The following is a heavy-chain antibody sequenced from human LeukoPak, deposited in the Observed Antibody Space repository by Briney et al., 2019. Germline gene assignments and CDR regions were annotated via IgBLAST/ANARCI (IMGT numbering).Heavy chain of an antibody. CDR3: TRQKPPHFAEWLLPRYNWFDS. CDR2: ISAHNGNT. J-gene: IGHJ5*01. CDR1: GYTFTSYG. Sequence: ASVKVSCKASGYTFTSYGIRWVRQAPGQGLEWMGWISAHNGNTNYAQKLQGRVTMNTDTSTSTAYMELSSLRSNDTAVYYCTRQKPPHFAEWLLPRYNWFDSWGQGTLVTVSS. V-gene: IGHV1-18*01. D-gene: IGHD3-3*01.